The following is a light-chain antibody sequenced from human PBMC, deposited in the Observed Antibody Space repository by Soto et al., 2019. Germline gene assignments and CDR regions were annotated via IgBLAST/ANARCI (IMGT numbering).Light chain of an antibody. J-gene: IGLJ1*01. CDR2: GNS. V-gene: IGLV1-40*01. CDR3: QSYDSSLGGFYV. Sequence: SVMTQPPSVSGSPGQRVTLSCPGSISNIWAGYDVHWYQQLPGTAPKLLIYGNSNRPSGVPDRFSGSKSGTSASLAITGLQAEDEADYYCQSYDSSLGGFYVFGSGPK. CDR1: ISNIWAGYD.